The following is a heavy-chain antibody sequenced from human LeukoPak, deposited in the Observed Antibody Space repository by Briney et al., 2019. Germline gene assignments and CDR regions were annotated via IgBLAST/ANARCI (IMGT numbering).Heavy chain of an antibody. J-gene: IGHJ6*02. V-gene: IGHV4-39*01. CDR3: ARQYCSGGSCSMDV. CDR2: IYYSGRT. D-gene: IGHD2-15*01. Sequence: SETLSLICTVSGGSLSRSSYYWGWVRQPPGRGQEWIGRIYYSGRTYYKPSLKSRVTISVDTSKNQSSLKLSSVTAADTAVYYCARQYCSGGSCSMDVWGQGTTVTVSS. CDR1: GGSLSRSSYY.